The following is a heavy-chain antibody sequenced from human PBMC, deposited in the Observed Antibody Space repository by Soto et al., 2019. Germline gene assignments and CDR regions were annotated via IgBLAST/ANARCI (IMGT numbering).Heavy chain of an antibody. J-gene: IGHJ5*02. V-gene: IGHV3-23*01. CDR2: ISGSGGTT. Sequence: EVQLLESGGGLVQPGGSLRLSCAASGFTFSSYAMSWVRQAPGKGLEWVSAISGSGGTTYYAESVKGRFTISRNNSNNTLLLQRNSLRAEYTAVYYCLVVVVVSAATNNLFDPCCQGTLVTVSS. CDR3: LVVVVVSAATNNLFDP. D-gene: IGHD2-2*01. CDR1: GFTFSSYA.